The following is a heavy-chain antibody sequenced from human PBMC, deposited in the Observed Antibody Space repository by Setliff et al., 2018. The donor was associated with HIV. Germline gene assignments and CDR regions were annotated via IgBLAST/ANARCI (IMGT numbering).Heavy chain of an antibody. J-gene: IGHJ4*02. D-gene: IGHD3-10*01. CDR3: ATDYNRGAFWHL. V-gene: IGHV3-74*01. CDR1: GFAFSDNW. CDR2: ISPDATIA. Sequence: LSLSCTASGFAFSDNWIHWVRQVPGKGLVWVSHISPDATIAGSGDSVKGRFTMSRDNAKNTAYLHMYRLTVDDTGVYYCATDYNRGAFWHLWGQGTQVTVSS.